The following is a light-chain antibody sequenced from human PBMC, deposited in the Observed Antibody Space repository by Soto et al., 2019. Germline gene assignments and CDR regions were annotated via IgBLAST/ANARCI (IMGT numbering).Light chain of an antibody. CDR2: WAS. Sequence: DIVMTQSPDSLAVSLGERATINCKSSQSVLYSSNTKNYLAWYQQKPGQPPKLLIYWASTRESGVPDRFSGSGSGTDFTLTISSLQAGDVAVYYCQQYYNTPYTFGQGTKLEI. V-gene: IGKV4-1*01. CDR1: QSVLYSSNTKNY. J-gene: IGKJ2*01. CDR3: QQYYNTPYT.